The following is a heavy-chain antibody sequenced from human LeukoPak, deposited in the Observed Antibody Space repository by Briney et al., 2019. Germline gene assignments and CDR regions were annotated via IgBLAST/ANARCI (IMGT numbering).Heavy chain of an antibody. V-gene: IGHV3-23*01. D-gene: IGHD3-10*01. CDR3: AKVGYYYGSGSYYSLLIDAFDI. CDR1: GFTFSSYA. J-gene: IGHJ3*02. CDR2: ISGSGGST. Sequence: GGSLRLSSAASGFTFSSYAMSWVRQAPGKGLEWVSAISGSGGSTYYADSVKGRFTISRDNSKNTLYLQMNSLRADDTAVYYCAKVGYYYGSGSYYSLLIDAFDIWGQGTMVTVSS.